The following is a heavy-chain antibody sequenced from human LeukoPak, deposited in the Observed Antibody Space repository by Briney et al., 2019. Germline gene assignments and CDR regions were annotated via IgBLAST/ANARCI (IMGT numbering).Heavy chain of an antibody. CDR1: GFTFSRHG. V-gene: IGHV3-23*01. CDR2: ITPSGSIS. D-gene: IGHD4-17*01. J-gene: IGHJ4*02. Sequence: GGTLRLSCAASGFTFSRHGINWVRQAPGKGLKWVSGITPSGSISYYADSVKGRFTISRDNSKNTLCLQMNSLRAEDTAVYYCAKEIWPTVTTPGHTHFDYWGEGDLVTVSS. CDR3: AKEIWPTVTTPGHTHFDY.